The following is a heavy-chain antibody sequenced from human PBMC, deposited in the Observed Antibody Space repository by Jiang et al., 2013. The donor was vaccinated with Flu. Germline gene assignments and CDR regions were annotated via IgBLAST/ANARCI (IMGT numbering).Heavy chain of an antibody. CDR1: GGSISSSSYY. CDR3: ARRIFGVVILFDY. CDR2: IYYSGST. Sequence: LLKPSETLSLTCTVSGGSISSSSYYWGWIRQPPGKGLEWIGSIYYSGSTYYNPSLKSRVTISVDTSKNQFSLKLSSVTAADTAVYYCARRIFGVVILFDYWGQGTLVTVSS. J-gene: IGHJ4*02. V-gene: IGHV4-39*01. D-gene: IGHD3-3*01.